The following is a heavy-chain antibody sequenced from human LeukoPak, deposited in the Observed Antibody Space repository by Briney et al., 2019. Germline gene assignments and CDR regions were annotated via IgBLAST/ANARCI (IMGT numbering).Heavy chain of an antibody. Sequence: GGSLRLSCAASGFTFSSYSMNWVRQAPGKGLEWVANIKQGGSEKYYVDSVKGRFTISRDNAKNSLYLQMNSLRAEDTAVYYCARGIAAAADFDYWGQGTLVTVSS. D-gene: IGHD6-13*01. J-gene: IGHJ4*02. CDR2: IKQGGSEK. CDR3: ARGIAAAADFDY. CDR1: GFTFSSYS. V-gene: IGHV3-7*03.